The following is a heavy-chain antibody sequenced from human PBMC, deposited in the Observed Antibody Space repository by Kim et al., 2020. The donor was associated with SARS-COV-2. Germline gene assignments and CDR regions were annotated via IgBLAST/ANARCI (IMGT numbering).Heavy chain of an antibody. D-gene: IGHD3-10*01. CDR2: ISSSSSTI. V-gene: IGHV3-48*04. CDR3: ARDGDTRGGNYGSGHYYYGMDV. J-gene: IGHJ6*02. CDR1: GFTFSSYS. Sequence: GGSLRLSCAASGFTFSSYSMNWVRQAPGKGLEWVSYISSSSSTIYYADSVKGRFTISRDNAKNSLYLQMNSLRAEDTAVYYCARDGDTRGGNYGSGHYYYGMDVWGQGTTVTVSS.